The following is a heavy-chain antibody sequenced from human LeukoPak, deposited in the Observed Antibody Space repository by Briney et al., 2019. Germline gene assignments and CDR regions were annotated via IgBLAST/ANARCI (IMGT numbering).Heavy chain of an antibody. CDR1: GGSISSHS. V-gene: IGHV4-4*07. J-gene: IGHJ2*01. CDR3: ARDGLFPNLRRDWYIDL. D-gene: IGHD2-21*01. CDR2: IYTSGNT. Sequence: PSETLSFTCTVSGGSISSHSWSWIRQPAGKGLEWIGRIYTSGNTNYNPSLKSRVTMSVDTSKTQFSLRLNSVTAADTAVYYCARDGLFPNLRRDWYIDLWGRGTLVTVSS.